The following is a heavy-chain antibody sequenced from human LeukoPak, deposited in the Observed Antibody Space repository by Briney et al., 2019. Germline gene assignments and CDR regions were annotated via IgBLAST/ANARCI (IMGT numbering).Heavy chain of an antibody. CDR1: GYTLTELS. CDR3: ARGVVVITRERSWFDP. J-gene: IGHJ5*02. CDR2: INPNSGGT. D-gene: IGHD3-22*01. V-gene: IGHV1-2*02. Sequence: ASVKVSCKVSGYTLTELSMHWVRQAPGKGLEWMGWINPNSGGTNYAQKFQGRVTMTRDTSISTAYMELSRLRSDDTAVYYCARGVVVITRERSWFDPWGQGTLVTVSS.